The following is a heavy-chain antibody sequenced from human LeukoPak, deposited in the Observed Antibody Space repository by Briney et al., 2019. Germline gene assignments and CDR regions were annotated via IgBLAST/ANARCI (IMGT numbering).Heavy chain of an antibody. V-gene: IGHV4-59*08. CDR3: ARHGGYSSPYLH. J-gene: IGHJ1*01. CDR2: IYYSGTT. Sequence: SETLSLTCTVSGGSIINYYWSWIRQPPGKGLECIGYIYYSGTTNYNPSLKSRVTISVDTSKNQFSLKLSSVTAADTAVYYCARHGGYSSPYLHWGQGTLVTVSS. CDR1: GGSIINYY. D-gene: IGHD6-13*01.